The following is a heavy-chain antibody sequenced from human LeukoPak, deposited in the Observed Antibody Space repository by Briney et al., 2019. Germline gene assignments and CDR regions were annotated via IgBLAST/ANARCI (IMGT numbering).Heavy chain of an antibody. D-gene: IGHD6-13*01. V-gene: IGHV3-11*03. Sequence: GGSLRLSCVVSGIPFSDYYMNWIRQAPGKGLEWISYISSSSSYTDYADSVKGRFTISRDNAKSALYLQMNSLRLEDTAVYYCAAGTAADFWGQGTLVTVPS. CDR1: GIPFSDYY. CDR2: ISSSSSYT. J-gene: IGHJ4*02. CDR3: AAGTAADF.